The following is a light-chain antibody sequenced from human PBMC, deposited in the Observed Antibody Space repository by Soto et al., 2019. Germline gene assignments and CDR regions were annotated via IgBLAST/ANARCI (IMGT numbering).Light chain of an antibody. CDR3: SSYTSSSTWL. V-gene: IGLV2-14*03. CDR2: EVS. CDR1: SSDVGAYNY. Sequence: QSALTQPASVSGSPGQSITISCTGTSSDVGAYNYVSWYQQHPGKAPKLMIHEVSNRPSGVSNRFSGSKSANTASLTISGLQAGDEADYYCSSYTSSSTWLFGGRTKLTVL. J-gene: IGLJ3*02.